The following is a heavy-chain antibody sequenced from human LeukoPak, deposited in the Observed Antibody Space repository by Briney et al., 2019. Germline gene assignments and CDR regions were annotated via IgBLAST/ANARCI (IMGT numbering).Heavy chain of an antibody. Sequence: SETLSLTCTLSGGSISSGTYYWGWIRQPPGKGLEWIGSIYSSGSTYYNPSLKSRVTISVDTSKNQFSLKLSSVIAADTAVYYCASSTIFGVVANWFDPWGQGTLVTVSS. J-gene: IGHJ5*02. D-gene: IGHD3-3*01. CDR1: GGSISSGTYY. V-gene: IGHV4-39*07. CDR3: ASSTIFGVVANWFDP. CDR2: IYSSGST.